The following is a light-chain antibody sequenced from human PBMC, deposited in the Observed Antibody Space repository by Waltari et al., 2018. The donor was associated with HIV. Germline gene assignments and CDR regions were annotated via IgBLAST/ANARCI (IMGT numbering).Light chain of an antibody. Sequence: QSALTQPLSASGSPGQSVTISCTGTSSDIGGYNYVSWYQQHPGKAPKLIMTEVTKRPSLVPVRCSGSKSGNTASLTVSGLQAEDEAHYYCSSYAPTNNFYVIFGGGTALTVL. CDR2: EVT. CDR1: SSDIGGYNY. CDR3: SSYAPTNNFYVI. V-gene: IGLV2-8*01. J-gene: IGLJ2*01.